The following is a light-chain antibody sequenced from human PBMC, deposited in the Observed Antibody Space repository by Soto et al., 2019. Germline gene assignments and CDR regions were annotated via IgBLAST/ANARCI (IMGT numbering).Light chain of an antibody. J-gene: IGKJ1*01. CDR3: LQTTQFPWT. CDR2: EVF. CDR1: QSLLNSGGKTD. Sequence: DIVMTQSPLSLSVTPGQPASISCKSSQSLLNSGGKTDFYWYLQKPGQPPQILIYEVFNRFSGVADRVSGSGSGTDFTLNISRVEAEDVGFYYCLQTTQFPWTFGQGTKVEIK. V-gene: IGKV2D-29*01.